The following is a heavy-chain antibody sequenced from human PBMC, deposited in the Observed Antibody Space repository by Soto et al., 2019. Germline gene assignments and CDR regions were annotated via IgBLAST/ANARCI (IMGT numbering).Heavy chain of an antibody. V-gene: IGHV2-26*01. CDR2: IFSNDEK. D-gene: IGHD6-19*01. CDR3: ARILGHSSGWYPPHWYFDL. Sequence: QVTLKESGPVLVKPTETLTLTCTVSGFSLSNARMGVSWIRQPPGKALEWLAHIFSNDEKSYSTSLKSRLTISKDTSKSQVVLTMTNMDPVDTATYYWARILGHSSGWYPPHWYFDLWGRGTLVTVSS. J-gene: IGHJ2*01. CDR1: GFSLSNARMG.